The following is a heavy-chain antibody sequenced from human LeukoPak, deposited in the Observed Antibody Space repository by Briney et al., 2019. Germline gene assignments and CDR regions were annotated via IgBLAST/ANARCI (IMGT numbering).Heavy chain of an antibody. CDR1: GGSISSYY. Sequence: PSETLSLTCTVSGGSISSYYWSWIRQPAGQGLEWLGRIYTSGSTNYNPSLKSRVTMSVDTSKNQFSLKLSSVTAADTAVYYCARGPGIYSSSWYDYWGQGTLVTVSS. CDR2: IYTSGST. D-gene: IGHD6-13*01. V-gene: IGHV4-4*07. CDR3: ARGPGIYSSSWYDY. J-gene: IGHJ4*02.